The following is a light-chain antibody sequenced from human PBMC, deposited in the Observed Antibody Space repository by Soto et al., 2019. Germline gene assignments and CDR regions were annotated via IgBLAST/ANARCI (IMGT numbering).Light chain of an antibody. J-gene: IGKJ5*01. CDR2: DAS. Sequence: TLSLSPGERATLSCRASPSVSNSLAWYQHKPGQAPRLLIYDASNRATGVPARFSGSGSGTDFTLTISSLEPEDFAVYYCQQRSNWPITFGQGTRLEI. CDR1: PSVSNS. V-gene: IGKV3-11*01. CDR3: QQRSNWPIT.